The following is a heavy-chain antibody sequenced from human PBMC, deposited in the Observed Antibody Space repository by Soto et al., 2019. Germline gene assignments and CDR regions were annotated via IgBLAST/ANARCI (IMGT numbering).Heavy chain of an antibody. V-gene: IGHV3-21*01. J-gene: IGHJ4*02. D-gene: IGHD6-13*01. CDR3: ARVEWGTIYPIAALDY. Sequence: GGSLRLSCAASGFTFSSYSMNWVRQAPGKGLEWVSSISSSSSYIYYADSVKGRFTISRDNAKNSLYLQMNSLRAEDTAVYYCARVEWGTIYPIAALDYWGQGTLVTVSS. CDR2: ISSSSSYI. CDR1: GFTFSSYS.